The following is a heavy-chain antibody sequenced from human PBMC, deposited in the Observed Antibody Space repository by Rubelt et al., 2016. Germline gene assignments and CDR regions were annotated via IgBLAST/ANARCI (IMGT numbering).Heavy chain of an antibody. Sequence: QVQLQQWGAGLLKPSETLSLTCAVYGGSFSGYYWSWIRQPPGKGLEWIGEINHSGSTNYNPSPKIRFSISVDTSKNQFSLILSSVTAADTAVYYCARLPAILKPHWYFDLWGRGTMVTVSS. V-gene: IGHV4-34*01. CDR2: INHSGST. D-gene: IGHD2-8*01. CDR1: GGSFSGYY. J-gene: IGHJ2*01. CDR3: ARLPAILKPHWYFDL.